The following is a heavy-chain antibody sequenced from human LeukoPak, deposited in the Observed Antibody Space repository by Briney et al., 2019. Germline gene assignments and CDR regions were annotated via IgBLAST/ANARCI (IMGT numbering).Heavy chain of an antibody. Sequence: SETLSLTCTVSGDSINSYYWSWIRQPPGKGLEWIGYIYFSGNTKYNPSLENRVTISVDSSKSQFYLTLRSVSAADTAVYFCARDLNHGFNYYYYGLEVWGQGTTVTVSS. V-gene: IGHV4-59*01. CDR3: ARDLNHGFNYYYYGLEV. CDR1: GDSINSYY. J-gene: IGHJ6*02. CDR2: IYFSGNT. D-gene: IGHD3-9*01.